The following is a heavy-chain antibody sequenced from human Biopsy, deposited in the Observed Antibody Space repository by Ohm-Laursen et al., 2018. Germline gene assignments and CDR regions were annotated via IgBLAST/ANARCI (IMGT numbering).Heavy chain of an antibody. V-gene: IGHV4-4*07. CDR1: GGSISSYY. D-gene: IGHD1-26*01. CDR2: IYPGGGT. J-gene: IGHJ3*02. CDR3: AGIVLGPTNDAFDI. Sequence: SDTLSLTWAVSGGSISSYYWSWIRQAAGKGLEWIGRIYPGGGTIYNPSLKSRVTMSVDTSKNHFSLNLNSVTAADTAVYYCAGIVLGPTNDAFDIWGQGTMVTVSS.